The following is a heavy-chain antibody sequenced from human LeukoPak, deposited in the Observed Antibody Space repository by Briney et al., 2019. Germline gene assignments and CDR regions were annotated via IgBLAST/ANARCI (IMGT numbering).Heavy chain of an antibody. CDR3: ARRGQAGIAAAGTFDY. J-gene: IGHJ4*02. D-gene: IGHD6-13*01. V-gene: IGHV5-51*01. CDR2: IYPGDSDT. CDR1: GYSFTSYW. Sequence: HGESLKISCKGSGYSFTSYWIGWVRQMPGKGLEWMGIIYPGDSDTRYSPSFQGQVTISADKSISTAYLQWSSLKASDTAMYYCARRGQAGIAAAGTFDYWGQGTLVTVSS.